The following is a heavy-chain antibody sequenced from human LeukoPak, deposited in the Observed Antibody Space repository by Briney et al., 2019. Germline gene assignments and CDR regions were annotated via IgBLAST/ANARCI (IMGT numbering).Heavy chain of an antibody. V-gene: IGHV3-48*03. CDR1: GFTFSSHE. J-gene: IGHJ4*02. D-gene: IGHD6-19*01. Sequence: GGSPRLSCAASGFTFSSHEMNWVRQAPGKGLEWVSYISSSGSTIYYADSVKGRFTISRDNAKNSLYLQMNSLRAEDTAVYYCAREVAGYDYWGQGTLVTVSS. CDR3: AREVAGYDY. CDR2: ISSSGSTI.